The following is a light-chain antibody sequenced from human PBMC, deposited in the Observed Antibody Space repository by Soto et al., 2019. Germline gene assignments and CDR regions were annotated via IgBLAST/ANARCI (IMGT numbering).Light chain of an antibody. J-gene: IGKJ3*01. V-gene: IGKV3-11*01. CDR2: DAY. CDR3: QHRSNWLGT. Sequence: EIVLTQSPATLSLSPGERATLSCRASQSVGSFLAWYKQKSGQTPRLLIYDAYKRAPGIPVRFSGSGSGTDFTLTISSLEPEDFAVYYCQHRSNWLGTFGPGTKVDIK. CDR1: QSVGSF.